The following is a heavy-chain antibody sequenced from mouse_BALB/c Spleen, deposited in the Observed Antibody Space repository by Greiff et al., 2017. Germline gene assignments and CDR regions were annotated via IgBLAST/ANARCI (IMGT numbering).Heavy chain of an antibody. Sequence: EVKLLESGPGLVTPSQSLSLTCTVTGYSITSDYAWYWIRQFPGNKLEWMGYISYSGSTSYNPSLKSRISITRDTSKNQFFLQLNSVTTEDTATYYCALRLRGGFAYWGQGTLVTVSA. J-gene: IGHJ3*01. CDR2: ISYSGST. V-gene: IGHV3-2*02. D-gene: IGHD1-2*01. CDR1: GYSITSDYA. CDR3: ALRLRGGFAY.